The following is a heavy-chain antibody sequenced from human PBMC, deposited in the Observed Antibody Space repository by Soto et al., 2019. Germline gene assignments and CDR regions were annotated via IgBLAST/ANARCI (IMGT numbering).Heavy chain of an antibody. CDR2: INAGNGNT. Sequence: ASVKVSCKXSGYTFTSYAMHWVRQAPGQRLEWMGWINAGNGNTKYSQKFQGRVTITRDTSASTAYMELSSLRSEDTAVYYCARDLPGIAAAGIDYWGQGTLVTVSS. CDR1: GYTFTSYA. V-gene: IGHV1-3*01. CDR3: ARDLPGIAAAGIDY. J-gene: IGHJ4*02. D-gene: IGHD6-13*01.